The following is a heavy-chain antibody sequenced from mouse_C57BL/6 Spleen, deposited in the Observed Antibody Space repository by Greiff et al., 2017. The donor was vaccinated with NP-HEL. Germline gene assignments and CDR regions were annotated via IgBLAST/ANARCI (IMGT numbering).Heavy chain of an antibody. CDR3: ARGDYDGYPTWFAY. J-gene: IGHJ3*01. V-gene: IGHV1-26*01. D-gene: IGHD2-3*01. CDR2: INPNNGGT. Sequence: EVQLQQSGPELVKPGASVKISCKASGYTFTDYYMNWVKQSHGKSLEWIGDINPNNGGTSYNQKFKGKATLTVDKSSSTAYMELRSLTSEDSAVYYCARGDYDGYPTWFAYWGQGTLVTVSA. CDR1: GYTFTDYY.